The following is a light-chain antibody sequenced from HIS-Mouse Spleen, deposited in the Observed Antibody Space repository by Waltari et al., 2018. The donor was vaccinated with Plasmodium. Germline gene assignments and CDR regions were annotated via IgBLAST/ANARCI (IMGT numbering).Light chain of an antibody. J-gene: IGLJ3*02. Sequence: SSELTQPPSVSVSPGQTARITCSGDALPKNYAYWYQQKSGQAPLLVIYEDSKRPPGIPERFSGSSSGTMATLTISGAQVEDEADYYCYSTDSSGNHRVFGGGTKLTVL. CDR2: EDS. CDR3: YSTDSSGNHRV. CDR1: ALPKNY. V-gene: IGLV3-10*01.